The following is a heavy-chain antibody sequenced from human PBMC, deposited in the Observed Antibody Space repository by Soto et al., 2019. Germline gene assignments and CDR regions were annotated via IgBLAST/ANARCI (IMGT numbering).Heavy chain of an antibody. CDR3: AREPLCGGRCYDNYFDP. J-gene: IGHJ5*02. CDR1: GYTFTYYP. D-gene: IGHD2-15*01. Sequence: ASVKVSCKASGYTFTYYPIHWVRQAPGQRLEWMGWINIGNGNTAASQKCQDRVTITRETSASTAYMELTSLRSEDTAVYYCAREPLCGGRCYDNYFDPWGQGTLVTVSS. CDR2: INIGNGNT. V-gene: IGHV1-3*04.